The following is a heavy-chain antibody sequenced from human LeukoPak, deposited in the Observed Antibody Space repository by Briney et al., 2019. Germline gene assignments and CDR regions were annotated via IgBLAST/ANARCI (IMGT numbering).Heavy chain of an antibody. Sequence: GGSLRLSCAASGFSFSNHYINWVRQSPGKGLEWVGCARNKAESYKIEYAASVKGRFIISRDDSKKSLFLHMNNLKTEDTAVYYCARESSIFQVVARSYMDVWGKGTTVTVSS. CDR3: ARESSIFQVVARSYMDV. CDR2: ARNKAESYKI. D-gene: IGHD3-3*01. V-gene: IGHV3-72*01. J-gene: IGHJ6*03. CDR1: GFSFSNHY.